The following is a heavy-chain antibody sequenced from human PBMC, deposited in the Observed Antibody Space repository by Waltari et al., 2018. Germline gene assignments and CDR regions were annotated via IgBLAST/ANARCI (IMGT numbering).Heavy chain of an antibody. CDR3: AREIYGGNSRPFDF. D-gene: IGHD2-21*02. J-gene: IGHJ4*02. V-gene: IGHV4-59*01. Sequence: QVQLQESGPGLVKASETLSLTCTVSVVSMNGYLWHWIRQSPGKGLEWIGYIDYIGITDYDPSLKSRVTMSVDTSKSQFSLRLTSVTSEDTAFYYCAREIYGGNSRPFDFWGQGALVTVSS. CDR1: VVSMNGYL. CDR2: IDYIGIT.